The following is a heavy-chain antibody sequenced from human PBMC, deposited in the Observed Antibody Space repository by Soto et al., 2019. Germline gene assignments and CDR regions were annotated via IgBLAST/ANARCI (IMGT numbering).Heavy chain of an antibody. J-gene: IGHJ5*02. CDR3: ARETYYDFWSGYYIPGWFDP. CDR1: GGSISSGGYY. CDR2: IYYSGST. V-gene: IGHV4-31*03. Sequence: SETLSLTCTVSGGSISSGGYYWSWIRQHPGKGLEWIGYIYYSGSTYYNPSLKSRVTISVDTSKNQFSLKLSSVTAADTAVYYCARETYYDFWSGYYIPGWFDPWGQGTLVTVSS. D-gene: IGHD3-3*01.